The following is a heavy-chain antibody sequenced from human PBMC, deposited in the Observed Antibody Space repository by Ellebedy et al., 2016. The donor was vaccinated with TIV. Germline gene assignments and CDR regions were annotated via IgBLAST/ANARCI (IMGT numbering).Heavy chain of an antibody. V-gene: IGHV3-30*03. Sequence: GGSLRLSXAASGFSFSTSGMHWVRQAPGKGLEWVAVISYDGNHEYYADSVKGRFTISRDNSKSTIFLLMNSLRAEDTAVYYCVRERVKPWGRGTLVTVSS. J-gene: IGHJ5*02. CDR3: VRERVKP. CDR2: ISYDGNHE. CDR1: GFSFSTSG.